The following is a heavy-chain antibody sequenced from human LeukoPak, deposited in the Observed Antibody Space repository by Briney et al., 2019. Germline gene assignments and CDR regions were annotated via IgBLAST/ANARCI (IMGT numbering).Heavy chain of an antibody. J-gene: IGHJ4*02. CDR1: GYTFTGYY. D-gene: IGHD6-13*01. CDR3: ATTKYSSTSEGLDH. V-gene: IGHV1-2*02. CDR2: INPNSGDT. Sequence: ASVKVSCKASGYTFTGYYIHWVRQPPGQGLEWMGWINPNSGDTKYAQKFQGRVTMTRDTSISTAYMDLSRLTSDDTAMYYCATTKYSSTSEGLDHWGQGTLVTVSS.